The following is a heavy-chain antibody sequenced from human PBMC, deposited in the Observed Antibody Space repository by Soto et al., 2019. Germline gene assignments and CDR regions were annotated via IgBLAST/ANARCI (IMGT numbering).Heavy chain of an antibody. Sequence: SVKVSCKASGGTFSSYAISWVRQAPGQGLEWMGGIIPIFGTANYAQKFQGRVTITADKSTSTAYMELSSLRSEDTAVYYCARGVWYYYDSSGYYVYGMDVWGQGTTVTVSS. CDR1: GGTFSSYA. CDR2: IIPIFGTA. V-gene: IGHV1-69*06. CDR3: ARGVWYYYDSSGYYVYGMDV. D-gene: IGHD3-22*01. J-gene: IGHJ6*02.